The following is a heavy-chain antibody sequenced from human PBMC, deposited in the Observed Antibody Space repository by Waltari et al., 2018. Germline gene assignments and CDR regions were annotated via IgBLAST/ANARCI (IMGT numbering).Heavy chain of an antibody. CDR3: ARITRNSPPDY. CDR1: GFTFSNYW. D-gene: IGHD1-20*01. J-gene: IGHJ4*02. CDR2: IKQDGSEK. Sequence: EVQLVESGGGLVQPGGSLSLSCAASGFTFSNYWMNWVRQAPGKGLEWVANIKQDGSEKKYVDSVKGRFTISRDNAKNSLYLQMSSLRAEDTALYYCARITRNSPPDYWGQGTLVTVSS. V-gene: IGHV3-7*04.